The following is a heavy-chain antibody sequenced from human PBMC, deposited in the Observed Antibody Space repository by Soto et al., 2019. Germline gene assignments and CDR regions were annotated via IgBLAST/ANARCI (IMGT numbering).Heavy chain of an antibody. CDR3: ARGGKQWLVRWGYFDY. J-gene: IGHJ4*02. CDR2: IHHSGST. CDR1: GGSISSYY. Sequence: PSETLSLTCTVSGGSISSYYWNWIRQPPGKGLEWIGDIHHSGSTNYNPSLKSRATISVDTSKNQFSLKLSSVTAADTAVYYCARGGKQWLVRWGYFDYWGQGTLVTVSS. V-gene: IGHV4-59*12. D-gene: IGHD6-19*01.